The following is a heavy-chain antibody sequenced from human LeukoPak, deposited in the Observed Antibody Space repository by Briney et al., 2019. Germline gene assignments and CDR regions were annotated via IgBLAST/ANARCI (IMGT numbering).Heavy chain of an antibody. CDR3: ARVQNRGWPGGFDP. D-gene: IGHD6-19*01. CDR1: GFTFSSYE. Sequence: GGSLRLSCAASGFTFSSYEMNWVRQAPGKGLEWVSYISSSGSIIYYADSVKGRFTISRDNAKNSLYLQMNSLRAEDTAVYYCARVQNRGWPGGFDPWGQGTLVTVSS. J-gene: IGHJ5*02. V-gene: IGHV3-48*03. CDR2: ISSSGSII.